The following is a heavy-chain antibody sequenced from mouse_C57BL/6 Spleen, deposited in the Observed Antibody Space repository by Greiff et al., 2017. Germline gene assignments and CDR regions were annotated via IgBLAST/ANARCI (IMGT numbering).Heavy chain of an antibody. J-gene: IGHJ1*03. CDR1: GYTFTSYW. Sequence: QVQLQQPGAELVMPGASVKLSCKASGYTFTSYWMHWVKQRPGQGLEWIGEIDPSDSYTNYNQKFKGKSTLTVDKSSSTAYMQLSSLTSEDSAVYYCARRGDYGSTLGYFDVWGTGTTVTVSS. V-gene: IGHV1-69*01. CDR3: ARRGDYGSTLGYFDV. D-gene: IGHD1-1*01. CDR2: IDPSDSYT.